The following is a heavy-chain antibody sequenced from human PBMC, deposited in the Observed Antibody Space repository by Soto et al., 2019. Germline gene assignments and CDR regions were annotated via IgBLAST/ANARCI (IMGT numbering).Heavy chain of an antibody. Sequence: EVQLLESEGGLVQPGGSLRLSCAASGFTFSSYAMSWVRQAPGKGLEWVSVISGSGGSTYYADSVKGRFTISRDNSKNTLYLQMNSLRAEDTALYYCAKSGYEMPDYWGQGTLVTVSS. CDR3: AKSGYEMPDY. CDR1: GFTFSSYA. V-gene: IGHV3-23*01. D-gene: IGHD6-13*01. CDR2: ISGSGGST. J-gene: IGHJ4*02.